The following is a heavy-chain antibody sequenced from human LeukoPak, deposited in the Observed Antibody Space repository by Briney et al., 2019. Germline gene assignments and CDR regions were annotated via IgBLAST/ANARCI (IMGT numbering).Heavy chain of an antibody. CDR3: ARYCSGGSCYSLYAFDI. CDR2: IYHSGST. J-gene: IGHJ3*02. V-gene: IGHV4-4*02. Sequence: SGTLSLTCAVSGGSLSSSNWWSWVRQPPGKGLEWIGEIYHSGSTNYNPSLKSRVTISVDKSKNQFSLKLSSVTAADTAVYYCARYCSGGSCYSLYAFDIWGQGTMVTVSS. CDR1: GGSLSSSNW. D-gene: IGHD2-15*01.